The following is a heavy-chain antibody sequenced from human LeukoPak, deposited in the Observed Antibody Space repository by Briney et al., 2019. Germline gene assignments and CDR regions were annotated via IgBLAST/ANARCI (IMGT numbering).Heavy chain of an antibody. J-gene: IGHJ6*04. Sequence: GSLRLSCAASGFTFSSYSMNWVRQPPGKGLEWIGSMYYSGSTYYNPSLKSRVTISGDTSKNQFSLKLSSVTAAGTAVYYCARLSMLGYCSGGSCSLAMDVWGKGTTVTISS. CDR2: MYYSGST. CDR1: GFTFSSYSMN. CDR3: ARLSMLGYCSGGSCSLAMDV. V-gene: IGHV4-39*01. D-gene: IGHD2-15*01.